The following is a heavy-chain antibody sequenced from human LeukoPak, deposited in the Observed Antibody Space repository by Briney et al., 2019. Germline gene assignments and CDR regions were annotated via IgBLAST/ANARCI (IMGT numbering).Heavy chain of an antibody. CDR1: GGSISSGDYY. V-gene: IGHV4-30-4*08. Sequence: SETLSLTCIVSGGSISSGDYYWSWIRQPPGKGLEWIGYIYYSGSTYYDPSLKSRVTISVDTSKNQFSLKLSSVTAADTAVYYCARSGSYGDAFDIWGQGTMVTVSS. CDR2: IYYSGST. CDR3: ARSGSYGDAFDI. D-gene: IGHD1-26*01. J-gene: IGHJ3*02.